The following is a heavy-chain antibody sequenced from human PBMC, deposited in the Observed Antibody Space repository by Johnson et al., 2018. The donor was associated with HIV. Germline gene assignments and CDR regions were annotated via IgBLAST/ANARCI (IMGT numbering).Heavy chain of an antibody. D-gene: IGHD2-21*02. CDR3: ARAHFPYCGGYCYSFAFDI. Sequence: QVQLVESGGGVVQPGGSLRLSCAASGFTFSYYGMHWVRQAPGKGLEWVAFIRYDGSNKYYADSVKGRFTISRDNSKNTLFLQMSSLRAEDTAVYYCARAHFPYCGGYCYSFAFDICGQGPVVTVSS. CDR1: GFTFSYYG. V-gene: IGHV3-30*02. CDR2: IRYDGSNK. J-gene: IGHJ3*02.